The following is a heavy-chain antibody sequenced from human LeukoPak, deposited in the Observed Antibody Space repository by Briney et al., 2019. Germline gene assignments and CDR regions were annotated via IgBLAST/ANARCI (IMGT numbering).Heavy chain of an antibody. D-gene: IGHD3-9*01. CDR1: GFTLDDYA. CDR2: VNRDGATT. V-gene: IGHV3-43*02. CDR3: ARDNAALHFCDVLTGYYDH. Sequence: GGSLRLSCAASGFTLDDYAMHWVRQASGKGLEWLSLVNRDGATTSYADSVKGRFTISRDNSKNSLYLQMNSLRSDDTAWYYCARDNAALHFCDVLTGYYDHWGQGALVTVSS. J-gene: IGHJ4*02.